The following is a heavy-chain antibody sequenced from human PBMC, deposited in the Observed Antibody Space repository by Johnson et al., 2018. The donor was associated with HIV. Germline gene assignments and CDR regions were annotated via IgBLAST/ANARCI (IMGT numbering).Heavy chain of an antibody. CDR2: IKSKTDGGTT. J-gene: IGHJ3*02. V-gene: IGHV3-15*01. CDR3: TTAAAAPYAFDI. D-gene: IGHD6-13*01. CDR1: GFTFSNAW. Sequence: VQLVESGGGLVQPGGSLRLSCAASGFTFSNAWMSWVRQAPGKGLEWVGRIKSKTDGGTTDYAAPVKGRFTISSDDSKNTLYLQMNSLKTEDTAVYYCTTAAAAPYAFDIWGQGTMVTVSS.